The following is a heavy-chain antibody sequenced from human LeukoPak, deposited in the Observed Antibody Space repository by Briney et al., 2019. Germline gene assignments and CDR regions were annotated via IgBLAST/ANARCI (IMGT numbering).Heavy chain of an antibody. D-gene: IGHD6-13*01. CDR3: AREPTRIAAAGTGWFDP. CDR1: GGSISSSSYY. CDR2: IYTSGST. V-gene: IGHV4-39*07. J-gene: IGHJ5*02. Sequence: SETLSLTCTVSGGSISSSSYYWGWIRQPPGKGLEWIGRIYTSGSTNYNPSLKSRVTMSVDTSKNQFSLKLSSVTAADTAVYYCAREPTRIAAAGTGWFDPWGQGTLVTVSS.